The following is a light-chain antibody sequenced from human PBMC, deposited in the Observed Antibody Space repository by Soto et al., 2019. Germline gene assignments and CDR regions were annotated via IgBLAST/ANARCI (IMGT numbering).Light chain of an antibody. CDR1: QSLRNY. J-gene: IGKJ5*01. CDR3: QQRSDWPPT. Sequence: ENVLTQSPATLSLSPGDTATLSCRATQSLRNYLAWYQQKLGQAPRLLIYDASKRATGIPARFSGSGSGTDFTLTISSLEPEDFAVYFCQQRSDWPPTFGQGTRLENK. CDR2: DAS. V-gene: IGKV3-11*01.